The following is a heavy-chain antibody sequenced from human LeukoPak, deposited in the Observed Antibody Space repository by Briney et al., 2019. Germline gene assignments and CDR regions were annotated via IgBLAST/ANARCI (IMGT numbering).Heavy chain of an antibody. CDR2: ISSSGGNT. J-gene: IGHJ4*02. CDR1: GFTFSTSP. V-gene: IGHV3-23*01. CDR3: AKDGYSNPAHF. D-gene: IGHD5-18*01. Sequence: GGSLRLSCAASGFTFSTSPMSWARQAPGKGLEWVSGISSSGGNTYYADSVQGRFTISRDNSKRILYLQMSGLRAEDTATYYCAKDGYSNPAHFWGQGTLVTVSS.